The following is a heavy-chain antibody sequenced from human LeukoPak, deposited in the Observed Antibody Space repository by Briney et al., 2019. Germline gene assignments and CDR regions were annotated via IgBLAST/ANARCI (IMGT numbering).Heavy chain of an antibody. CDR3: ARDTPYYYDSSGYYRVSDY. D-gene: IGHD3-22*01. J-gene: IGHJ4*02. CDR2: ISSSSSYI. V-gene: IGHV3-21*01. Sequence: GGSLRLSYAASGFTFSSYSMNWVRQAPGKGLEWVSSISSSSSYIYYADSVKGRFTISRDNAKNSLYLQMNSLRAEDTAVYYCARDTPYYYDSSGYYRVSDYWGQGTLVTVSS. CDR1: GFTFSSYS.